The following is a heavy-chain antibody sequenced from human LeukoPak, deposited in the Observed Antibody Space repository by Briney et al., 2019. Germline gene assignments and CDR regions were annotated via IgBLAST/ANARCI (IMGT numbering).Heavy chain of an antibody. CDR3: AVSITRDAFDV. V-gene: IGHV3-23*01. CDR2: ITGGAVGT. CDR1: GFTVSSNY. J-gene: IGHJ3*01. D-gene: IGHD5-12*01. Sequence: GGSLRLSCAASGFTVSSNYMNWVRQAPGKGLEWVSSITGGAVGTYHADSVKGRFSISRDNSKNTVTLQMNSLRAEDTAVYYCAVSITRDAFDVWGQGTMVTVSS.